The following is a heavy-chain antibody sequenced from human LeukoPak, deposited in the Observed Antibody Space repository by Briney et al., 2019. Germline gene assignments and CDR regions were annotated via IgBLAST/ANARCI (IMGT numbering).Heavy chain of an antibody. D-gene: IGHD3-10*01. CDR1: GGSISSSNW. CDR2: IYHSGST. V-gene: IGHV4-4*02. J-gene: IGHJ3*02. CDR3: AAYMVRGVIYAFDI. Sequence: SGTLSLTCAVAGGSISSSNWWSWVRQPPGKGLEWIGEIYHSGSTNYNPSLKSRVTISVDKSKNQFSLKLSSVTAADTAVYYCAAYMVRGVIYAFDIWGQGTMVTVSS.